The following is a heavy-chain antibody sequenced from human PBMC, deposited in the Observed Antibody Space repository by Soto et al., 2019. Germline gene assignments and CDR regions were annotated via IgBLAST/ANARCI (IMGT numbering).Heavy chain of an antibody. Sequence: SETLSLTCAVYGGSFSGYYWAWVRQPPGAGVEWIGEINHSGSTNYNPSLKSRVTISVDTSKNQFSLKLSSVTAADTAVYYCARVKTTVTTFKYFYDGMDVWGQGTTVTVSS. J-gene: IGHJ6*02. CDR1: GGSFSGYY. CDR2: INHSGST. D-gene: IGHD4-17*01. V-gene: IGHV4-34*01. CDR3: ARVKTTVTTFKYFYDGMDV.